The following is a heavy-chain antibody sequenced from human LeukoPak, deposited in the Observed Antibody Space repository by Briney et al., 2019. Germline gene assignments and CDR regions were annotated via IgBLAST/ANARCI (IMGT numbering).Heavy chain of an antibody. J-gene: IGHJ4*02. D-gene: IGHD1-14*01. Sequence: GASVKVSCKASGYTFTGYYMHWVRQAPGQGLEWMGWINPNSGGTNYAQKFQGRVTMTRDTSISTAYMELSRLRSDDTAVYYCARLNRRESSPFDYWGQGTLVTVSS. V-gene: IGHV1-2*02. CDR2: INPNSGGT. CDR1: GYTFTGYY. CDR3: ARLNRRESSPFDY.